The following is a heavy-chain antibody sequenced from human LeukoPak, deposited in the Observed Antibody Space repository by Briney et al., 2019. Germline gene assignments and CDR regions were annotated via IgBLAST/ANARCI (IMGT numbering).Heavy chain of an antibody. Sequence: GASVKVSCKASGYTFTGYYMHWVRQAPGQGLEWMGWINPNSGGTNSAQKFQGRVTMTRDTSISTAYMELSRLRSDDTAVYYCARGYIVVVPAAMRQNWFDPLGQGTLVTVSS. D-gene: IGHD2-2*01. V-gene: IGHV1-2*02. CDR3: ARGYIVVVPAAMRQNWFDP. CDR2: INPNSGGT. CDR1: GYTFTGYY. J-gene: IGHJ5*02.